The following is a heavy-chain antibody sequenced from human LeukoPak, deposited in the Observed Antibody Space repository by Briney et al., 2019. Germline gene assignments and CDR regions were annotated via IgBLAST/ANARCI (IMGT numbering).Heavy chain of an antibody. V-gene: IGHV3-74*03. CDR1: GFIFSTYW. CDR3: GRDQDGPGATIDF. Sequence: GGSLRLSCEVSGFIFSTYWMIWVRQARGKGLEWVSRITSDGSGTTYADSVRGRFTVSRDNSRNTLSLQMNSLRDEDTALYYCGRDQDGPGATIDFWGQGTLVTVSS. J-gene: IGHJ4*02. CDR2: ITSDGSGT. D-gene: IGHD1-26*01.